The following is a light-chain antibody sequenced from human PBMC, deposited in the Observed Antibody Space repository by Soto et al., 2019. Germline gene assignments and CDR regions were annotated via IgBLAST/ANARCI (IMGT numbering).Light chain of an antibody. CDR3: SSYTSSSTLVV. CDR1: SSDIGDYKY. J-gene: IGLJ2*01. V-gene: IGLV2-14*01. CDR2: EVS. Sequence: QSALTQPASVSGSPGQSITISCTGTSSDIGDYKYVSWYQQHPGNPPKLIIYEVSNRPSGVSNRFSGSKSGNTASLTISGLQAEDEADYYCSSYTSSSTLVVFGGGTKLTVL.